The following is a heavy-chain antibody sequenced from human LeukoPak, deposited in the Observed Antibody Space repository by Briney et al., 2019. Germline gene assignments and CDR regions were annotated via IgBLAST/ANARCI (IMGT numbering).Heavy chain of an antibody. CDR3: AKLITGTTGGDY. Sequence: GGSLRLSCAASGFTFDDYTMHWVRQAPGKGLEWVSLISWDGGSTYYADSVKGRFTISRDNSKNSLYLQMNSLRTEDTALYYCAKLITGTTGGDYWGQGTLVTVSS. V-gene: IGHV3-43*01. CDR2: ISWDGGST. D-gene: IGHD1-7*01. CDR1: GFTFDDYT. J-gene: IGHJ4*02.